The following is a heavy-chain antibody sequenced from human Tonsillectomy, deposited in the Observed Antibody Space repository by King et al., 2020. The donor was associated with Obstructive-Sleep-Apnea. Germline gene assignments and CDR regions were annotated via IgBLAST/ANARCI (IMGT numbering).Heavy chain of an antibody. V-gene: IGHV3-21*04. Sequence: VQLVESGEGLVKPGGSLRLSCAASGFTFSTNSMNWVRQAPGKGLEWVSSISSSGSYIYYADSVRGRFTISRDNANNSLYLQMNSLRVEDTAVYYWAGETDLYGSGSYFDYWGQGTLVTVSS. CDR3: AGETDLYGSGSYFDY. D-gene: IGHD3-10*01. J-gene: IGHJ4*02. CDR2: ISSSGSYI. CDR1: GFTFSTNS.